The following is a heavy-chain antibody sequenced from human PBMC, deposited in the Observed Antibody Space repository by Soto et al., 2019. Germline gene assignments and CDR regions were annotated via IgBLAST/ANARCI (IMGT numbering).Heavy chain of an antibody. CDR2: VYYSGNS. Sequence: SETLSLTCTVSGGSISSDYWSWIRQPPGKGLEWIGYVYYSGNSYLKPSLRSRVTISLGASKNQFSLKMRSVTAADTAVYYCAREAAARGKLDLWRQGTTVTAS. V-gene: IGHV4-59*12. CDR3: AREAAARGKLDL. J-gene: IGHJ6*02. D-gene: IGHD6-6*01. CDR1: GGSISSDY.